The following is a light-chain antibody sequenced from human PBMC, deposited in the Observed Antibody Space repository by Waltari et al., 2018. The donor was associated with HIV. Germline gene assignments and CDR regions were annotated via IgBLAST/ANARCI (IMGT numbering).Light chain of an antibody. CDR3: SSYSGGNNFDVV. J-gene: IGLJ2*01. V-gene: IGLV2-8*01. CDR1: SNDVGGYNY. CDR2: EVS. Sequence: QSALTQPPSASGSPGQSVTISCTGTSNDVGGYNYVSWYQHHPGKAPKLMIYEVSERPAGFPVRFSGSKSGNTASLTVSGLQAEDEADYYCSSYSGGNNFDVVFGGGTKLTVL.